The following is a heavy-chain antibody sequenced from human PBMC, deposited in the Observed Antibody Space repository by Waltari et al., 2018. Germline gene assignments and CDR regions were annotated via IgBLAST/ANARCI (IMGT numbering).Heavy chain of an antibody. CDR2: IYPGDSYT. Sequence: EVQLVQSGAGVKKPGESLKLSCNGSGYSFTTSWICWVRQMPGKGLEWRGIIYPGDSYTRYSPSFQGQVTISADKSISTAYLQWSSLRASDTASYYCARSQFGDFDYWGQGTLVTVSS. D-gene: IGHD3-10*01. CDR3: ARSQFGDFDY. CDR1: GYSFTTSW. V-gene: IGHV5-51*01. J-gene: IGHJ4*02.